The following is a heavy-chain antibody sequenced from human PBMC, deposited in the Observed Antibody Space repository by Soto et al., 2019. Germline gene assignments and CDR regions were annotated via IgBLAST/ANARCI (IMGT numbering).Heavy chain of an antibody. D-gene: IGHD3-22*01. V-gene: IGHV5-51*01. CDR1: GYSFSRYW. CDR3: ARDTFSGDSSGPHY. Sequence: PGESLKISCKGSGYSFSRYWIAWVRHTPGKGLEWMGLIYPGDSDTRYSPSFQGQVTISADKSITTAYLQWSSLKASDTAIYYCARDTFSGDSSGPHYWGQGTLVTVSS. J-gene: IGHJ4*02. CDR2: IYPGDSDT.